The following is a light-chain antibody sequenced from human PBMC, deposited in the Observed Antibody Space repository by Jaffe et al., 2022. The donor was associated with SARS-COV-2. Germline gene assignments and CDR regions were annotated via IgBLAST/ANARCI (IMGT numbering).Light chain of an antibody. CDR3: QSYDNSLSGSRV. CDR1: SSNIGAGFD. CDR2: ADN. J-gene: IGLJ1*01. V-gene: IGLV1-40*01. Sequence: QSVLTQPPSVSGAPGQRVTISCSGSSSNIGAGFDVHWYQQLPGTAPKLLIFADNNRPSGVPDRFSGSKSGTSASLAITGLQAEDEADYYCQSYDNSLSGSRVFGTGTKVTVL.